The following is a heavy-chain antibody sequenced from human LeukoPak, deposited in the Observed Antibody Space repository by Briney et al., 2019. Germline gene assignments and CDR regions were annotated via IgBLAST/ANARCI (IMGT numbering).Heavy chain of an antibody. Sequence: PSETLSLTCTVSGGSITSDIFYWNWIRQHPGKGLEWIGSIHNSRGTSYNPSLESRLTISLDTSENQFSLKMSYVTAEDTAMYYCARGVRSYGDYDYWGQGTLVTVSS. CDR1: GGSITSDIFY. CDR3: ARGVRSYGDYDY. CDR2: IHNSRGT. J-gene: IGHJ4*02. D-gene: IGHD1-26*01. V-gene: IGHV4-31*03.